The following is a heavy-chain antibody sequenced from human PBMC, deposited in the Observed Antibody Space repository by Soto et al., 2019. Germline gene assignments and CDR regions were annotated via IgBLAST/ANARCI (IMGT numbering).Heavy chain of an antibody. D-gene: IGHD4-17*01. CDR3: AKNSENYGDSRYDS. J-gene: IGHJ4*02. Sequence: SLKVSCKASGGSCSRYTISWVRQAPGQGLEWMGRIIPILGIANYAQKFQGRVTITADKSTSTAYMELSSLRAEDTAVYYCAKNSENYGDSRYDSWGQGILVTVSS. CDR1: GGSCSRYT. V-gene: IGHV1-69*02. CDR2: IIPILGIA.